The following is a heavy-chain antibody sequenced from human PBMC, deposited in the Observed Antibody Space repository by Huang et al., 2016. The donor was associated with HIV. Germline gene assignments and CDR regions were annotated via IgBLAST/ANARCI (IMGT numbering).Heavy chain of an antibody. D-gene: IGHD3-22*01. CDR2: MNHRSGNP. V-gene: IGHV1-8*03. CDR1: GFNFNNYD. Sequence: QVQLVQSGAEVKKPGASVKVSCKASGFNFNNYDFNWVRQASGQGLEWMGRMNHRSGNPGDAQKFKGRVTITRNTSITTAYMALRSLRSEDTAVYYCARARGFLYDSTGYYSRYYFDSWGQGTLVTISS. J-gene: IGHJ4*02. CDR3: ARARGFLYDSTGYYSRYYFDS.